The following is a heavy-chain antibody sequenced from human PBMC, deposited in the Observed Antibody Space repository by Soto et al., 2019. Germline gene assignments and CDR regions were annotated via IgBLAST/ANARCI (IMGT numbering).Heavy chain of an antibody. J-gene: IGHJ2*01. V-gene: IGHV3-74*01. CDR3: ARVPRGSSNGRGAC. Sequence: VVSLRLSCAVSGFTFSAYWMHWVRQVTGKGLTWVSRIGDDGSTATYADSVKGRFVISRDNAKNSLYLEMNTLRADDSGLYYCARVPRGSSNGRGACWGRRTLVT. D-gene: IGHD6-6*01. CDR2: IGDDGSTA. CDR1: GFTFSAYW.